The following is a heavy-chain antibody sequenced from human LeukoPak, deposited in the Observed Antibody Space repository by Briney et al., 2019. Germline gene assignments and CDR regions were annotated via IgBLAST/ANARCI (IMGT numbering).Heavy chain of an antibody. CDR3: ATTPDYDILTGYTGRAFDI. V-gene: IGHV1-46*01. J-gene: IGHJ3*02. Sequence: ASVKVSCKASGYTFTSYYMHWVRQAPGQGLEWMGIINPSGGSTSYAQKFQGRVTMTRDTSTSTVYMELSSLRSEDTAVYYCATTPDYDILTGYTGRAFDIWGQGTMVTVSS. CDR2: INPSGGST. D-gene: IGHD3-9*01. CDR1: GYTFTSYY.